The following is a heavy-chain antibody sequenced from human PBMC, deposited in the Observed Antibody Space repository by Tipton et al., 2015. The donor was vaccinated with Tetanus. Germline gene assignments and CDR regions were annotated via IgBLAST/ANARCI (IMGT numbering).Heavy chain of an antibody. CDR1: GFTVSSNY. CDR3: ATNYYGSGSYYKGWFDP. J-gene: IGHJ5*02. V-gene: IGHV3-53*01. Sequence: VQLVQSGGGLIQPGGSLRLSCAASGFTVSSNYMSWVRQAPGKGLEWVSVSYSGGSTYYADSGKGRFTISRDNSKNTLYLQMNSRRAEDTAVYYCATNYYGSGSYYKGWFDPWGQGTLVTVSS. CDR2: SYSGGST. D-gene: IGHD3-10*01.